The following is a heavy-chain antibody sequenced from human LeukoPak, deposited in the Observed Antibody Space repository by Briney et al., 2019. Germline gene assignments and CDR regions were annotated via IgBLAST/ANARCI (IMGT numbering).Heavy chain of an antibody. CDR3: AKDQCITMIVVVSNLDY. D-gene: IGHD3-22*01. CDR1: GFTFSSYA. Sequence: PPGGSLRLSCAAAGFTFSSYAMSWVRQAPGKGVEWVSAISGSGGSTYYADSVKGLFTISRDNSKNTLYLQMNSLRADDTAVYYCAKDQCITMIVVVSNLDYWGQGTLVTVSS. CDR2: ISGSGGST. V-gene: IGHV3-23*01. J-gene: IGHJ4*02.